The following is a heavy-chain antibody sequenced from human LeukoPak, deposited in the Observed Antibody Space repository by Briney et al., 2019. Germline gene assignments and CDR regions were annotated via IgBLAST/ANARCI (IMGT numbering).Heavy chain of an antibody. Sequence: SGTSLRLSCAASGFTVSSNDMSWVRQAPGKGLEWVSVIYSGGSPYYADSVKGRFTISRDNSKNTLYLQMNSLRAEDTAVYYCARVVDHDYSDYYLDYWGQGTLVTVSS. D-gene: IGHD4-11*01. CDR1: GFTVSSND. CDR2: IYSGGSP. CDR3: ARVVDHDYSDYYLDY. V-gene: IGHV3-53*01. J-gene: IGHJ4*02.